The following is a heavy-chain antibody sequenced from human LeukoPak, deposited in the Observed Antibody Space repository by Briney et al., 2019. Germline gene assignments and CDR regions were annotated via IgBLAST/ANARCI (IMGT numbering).Heavy chain of an antibody. CDR3: ARKNYPGIAAAVDY. Sequence: GGSLRLSCAASGFTFSDYYMSWIRQAPGKGLEWVSYIGSSSSYTNYADSVKGRFTISRDNAKNSLYPQMNSLRAEDTAVYYCARKNYPGIAAAVDYWGQGTLVTVSS. D-gene: IGHD6-13*01. CDR1: GFTFSDYY. CDR2: IGSSSSYT. J-gene: IGHJ4*02. V-gene: IGHV3-11*06.